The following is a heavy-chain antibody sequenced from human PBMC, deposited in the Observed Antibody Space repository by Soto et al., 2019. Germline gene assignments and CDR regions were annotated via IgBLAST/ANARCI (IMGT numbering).Heavy chain of an antibody. J-gene: IGHJ4*02. CDR1: GASFSGHY. CDR2: VTHSGSI. CDR3: AGRNGYYSGFDF. V-gene: IGHV4-34*01. Sequence: SETLSLTCVVSGASFSGHYWSWIRQSPQKGLEWIGEVTHSGSINYNPSLESRLTISGDTSKSQLSLRLNSVTAADSAVYYCAGRNGYYSGFDFWGQGTLVTVSS. D-gene: IGHD3-22*01.